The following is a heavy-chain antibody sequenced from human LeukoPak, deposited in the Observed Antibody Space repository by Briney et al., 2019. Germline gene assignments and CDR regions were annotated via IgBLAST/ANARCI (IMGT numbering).Heavy chain of an antibody. CDR1: GYSISSSSYY. J-gene: IGHJ4*02. CDR3: ARQAKYYYGSENPFDY. D-gene: IGHD3-10*01. CDR2: IYYSGST. V-gene: IGHV4-39*01. Sequence: SETLSLTCTVSGYSISSSSYYWGWIRQPPGKGLEWIGSIYYSGSTYYNPSLKSRVTISADTSKNQFSLKLSSVTAADTAVYYCARQAKYYYGSENPFDYWGQGTLVTVSS.